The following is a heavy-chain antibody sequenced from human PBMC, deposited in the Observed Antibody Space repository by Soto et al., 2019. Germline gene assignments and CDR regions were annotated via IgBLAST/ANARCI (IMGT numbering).Heavy chain of an antibody. CDR3: ARGAPRVTTSSWFDP. CDR1: GDSISTNNW. D-gene: IGHD4-4*01. V-gene: IGHV4-4*02. Sequence: SETLSLTCAVSGDSISTNNWWSWVRQPPGKGLEWIGEVYHNGLTNYNPSLKSRVTMSVDTSKNQFSLKLSSVTAADTAVYYCARGAPRVTTSSWFDPWGQGTLVTVSS. CDR2: VYHNGLT. J-gene: IGHJ5*02.